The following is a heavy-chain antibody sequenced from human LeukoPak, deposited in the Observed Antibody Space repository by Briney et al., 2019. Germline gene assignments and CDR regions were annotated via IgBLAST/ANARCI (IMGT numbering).Heavy chain of an antibody. CDR3: AKPAGTVAGPIDY. CDR2: IYSGGST. V-gene: IGHV3-53*01. Sequence: GGSLRLSCAASGFTVSSNYMSWVRQAPGKGLEWVSVIYSGGSTYYADSVKGRFTISRDNSKNTLYLQMNSLRAEDTAVYYCAKPAGTVAGPIDYWGQGTLVTVSS. J-gene: IGHJ4*02. D-gene: IGHD6-19*01. CDR1: GFTVSSNY.